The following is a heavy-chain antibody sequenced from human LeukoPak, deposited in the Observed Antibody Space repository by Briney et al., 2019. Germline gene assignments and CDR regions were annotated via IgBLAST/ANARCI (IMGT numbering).Heavy chain of an antibody. CDR3: ARVPDYGDYTDYFDY. J-gene: IGHJ4*02. CDR2: ISAYNGNT. Sequence: ASVKVSCKASGYTFTSYGISWVRQAPGQGLEWMGWISAYNGNTNYAQKLQGRVTLTKDTSTSTAYMELRSLRSDDTAVYYCARVPDYGDYTDYFDYWGQGTLVTVSS. D-gene: IGHD4-17*01. CDR1: GYTFTSYG. V-gene: IGHV1-18*04.